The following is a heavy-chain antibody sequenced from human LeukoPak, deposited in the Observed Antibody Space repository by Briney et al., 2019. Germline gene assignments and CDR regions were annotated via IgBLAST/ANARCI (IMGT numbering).Heavy chain of an antibody. D-gene: IGHD2-2*01. CDR1: GYRLSELS. J-gene: IGHJ6*03. CDR3: ATEATSPDYNYYMDV. Sequence: ASVKVSCKVSGYRLSELSMHWVRQAPGKGLEWMGGLDVEDDEPIYAQKFQGRVIMTEDTSTDTAYMELSSLRSEDTAVYYCATEATSPDYNYYMDVWGKGTTVTVSS. V-gene: IGHV1-24*01. CDR2: LDVEDDEP.